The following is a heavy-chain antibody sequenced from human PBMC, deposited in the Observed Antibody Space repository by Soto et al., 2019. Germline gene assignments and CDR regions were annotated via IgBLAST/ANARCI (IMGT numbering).Heavy chain of an antibody. J-gene: IGHJ4*02. V-gene: IGHV3-33*01. Sequence: GGSLRLSCVASGFIFSRNGMHWVRQAPGKGLEWVASIWYDGSNKYYADSVKGRFTISRDNSKNTLNLQMNSLRAEDTAVYYCARDEGSGSYIESHFDYWGQGTLVTVSS. CDR1: GFIFSRNG. CDR3: ARDEGSGSYIESHFDY. D-gene: IGHD3-10*01. CDR2: IWYDGSNK.